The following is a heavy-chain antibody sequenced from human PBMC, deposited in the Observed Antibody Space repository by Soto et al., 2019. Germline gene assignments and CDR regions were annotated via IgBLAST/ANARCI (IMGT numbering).Heavy chain of an antibody. CDR1: GGTFSSYT. V-gene: IGHV1-69*02. J-gene: IGHJ2*01. Sequence: SVKVSCKASGGTFSSYTISWVRQAPGQGLEWMGRIIPILGIANYAQKFQGRVTITADKSTSTAYMELSSLRSEDTAVYYCARGTREILSIAAAGTIWYFDLWGRGTLVTVSS. CDR2: IIPILGIA. CDR3: ARGTREILSIAAAGTIWYFDL. D-gene: IGHD6-13*01.